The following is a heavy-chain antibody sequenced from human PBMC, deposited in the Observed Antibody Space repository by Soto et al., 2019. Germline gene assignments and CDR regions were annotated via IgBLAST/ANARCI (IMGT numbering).Heavy chain of an antibody. CDR3: ARGQDSSGWANWFDP. D-gene: IGHD6-19*01. J-gene: IGHJ5*02. CDR1: GGSFSGYY. CDR2: INHSGST. V-gene: IGHV4-34*01. Sequence: QVQLQQWGAGLLKPSETLSLTCAVYGGSFSGYYWSWIRQPPGKGLEWIGEINHSGSTNYNPSLKSLGTISVDTSKNQFSLKLSSVTAADTAVYYCARGQDSSGWANWFDPWGQGTLVTVSS.